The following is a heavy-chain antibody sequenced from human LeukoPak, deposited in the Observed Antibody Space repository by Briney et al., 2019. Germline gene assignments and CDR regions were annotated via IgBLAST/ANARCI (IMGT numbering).Heavy chain of an antibody. Sequence: GRSLRLSCAASGFTFSSYGMHWVRQAPGKGLEWVAVISYDGSNKYYADSVKGRFTISRENSKNTLYLQMNSLRAEDTAVYYCAKDSYYYDSSGYYYQDYWGQGTLVTVSS. CDR1: GFTFSSYG. CDR2: ISYDGSNK. CDR3: AKDSYYYDSSGYYYQDY. V-gene: IGHV3-30*18. J-gene: IGHJ4*02. D-gene: IGHD3-22*01.